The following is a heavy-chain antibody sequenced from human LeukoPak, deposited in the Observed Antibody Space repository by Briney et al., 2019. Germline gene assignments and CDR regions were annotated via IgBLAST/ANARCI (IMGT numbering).Heavy chain of an antibody. CDR2: ISGSGGGT. CDR1: GFTFSSYA. V-gene: IGHV3-23*01. J-gene: IGHJ4*02. CDR3: AKDSTTVTTPFDY. Sequence: GGSLRLSCAASGFTFSSYAMSWVRRAPGKGLEWVSAISGSGGGTYYADSVKGRFTISRDNSKNTLYLQMNSLRAEDTAVYYCAKDSTTVTTPFDYWGQGTLVTVSS. D-gene: IGHD4-17*01.